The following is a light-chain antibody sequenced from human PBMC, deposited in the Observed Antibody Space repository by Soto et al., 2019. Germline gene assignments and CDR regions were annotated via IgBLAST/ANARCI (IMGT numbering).Light chain of an antibody. CDR3: QQYDSFPLIA. CDR2: GTS. CDR1: QTVSSAY. Sequence: SPGERATLSCRASQTVSSAYLGWYQQKPGQAPRLLIYGTSSRATGIPDRFSGSGSGTDFTLTISRLEPEDFAVYYCQQYDSFPLIAFGQGTRLEIK. J-gene: IGKJ5*01. V-gene: IGKV3-20*01.